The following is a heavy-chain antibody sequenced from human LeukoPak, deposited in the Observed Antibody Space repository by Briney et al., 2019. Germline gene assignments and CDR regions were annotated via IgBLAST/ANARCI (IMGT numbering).Heavy chain of an antibody. D-gene: IGHD3-10*02. J-gene: IGHJ6*04. CDR2: ISSSGSTI. CDR3: AELGITMIGGV. V-gene: IGHV3-48*03. Sequence: GGSLRLSCAASGFHVITYYMNWVRQAPGKGLEWVSYISSSGSTIYYAGSVKGRFTISRDNAKNSLYLQMNSLRAEDTAVYYCAELGITMIGGVWGKGTTVTISS. CDR1: GFHVITYY.